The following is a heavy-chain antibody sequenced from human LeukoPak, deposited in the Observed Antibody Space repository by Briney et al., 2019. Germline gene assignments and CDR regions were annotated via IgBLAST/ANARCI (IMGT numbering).Heavy chain of an antibody. V-gene: IGHV4-59*01. CDR3: ARAAVTTWYYFDS. CDR1: GASISSYY. D-gene: IGHD4-17*01. Sequence: PSETLSLTCTVSGASISSYYWSWIRQPPGKGLEWIAYIYYSGSTNYNPSLKSRVTISVDTSKNQFSLKLSSVTAADTAVYYCARAAVTTWYYFDSWGQGAPVTVSS. CDR2: IYYSGST. J-gene: IGHJ4*02.